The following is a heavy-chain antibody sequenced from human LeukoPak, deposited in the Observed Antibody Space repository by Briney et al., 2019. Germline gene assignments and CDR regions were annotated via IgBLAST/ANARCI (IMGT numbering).Heavy chain of an antibody. Sequence: GGSLRLSCAASGFTFDDYAMQWVRQAPGKGLEWVSLISGDGGSTYYADSVKGRFTISRDNSKNSLYLQMNSLRTEDTALYYCAKGYYYDSSGYYFLDYWGQGTLVTVSS. CDR3: AKGYYYDSSGYYFLDY. D-gene: IGHD3-22*01. J-gene: IGHJ4*02. CDR2: ISGDGGST. V-gene: IGHV3-43*02. CDR1: GFTFDDYA.